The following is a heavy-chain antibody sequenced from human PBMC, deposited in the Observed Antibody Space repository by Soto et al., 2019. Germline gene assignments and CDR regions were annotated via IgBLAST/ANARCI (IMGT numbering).Heavy chain of an antibody. D-gene: IGHD5-18*01. CDR2: IIPILGIA. CDR3: ARLVDTADFDY. J-gene: IGHJ4*02. Sequence: QVQLVQSGAEVKKPGSSVKVSCKASGGTFSSYTISWVRQAPGQGLEWMGRIIPILGIANYAQKFQGRVTITADKSTSSAYMELSSLRSEDTAVYYCARLVDTADFDYWGQGTLVTVSS. CDR1: GGTFSSYT. V-gene: IGHV1-69*02.